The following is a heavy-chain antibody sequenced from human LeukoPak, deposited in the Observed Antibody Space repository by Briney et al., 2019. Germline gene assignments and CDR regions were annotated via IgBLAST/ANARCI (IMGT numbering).Heavy chain of an antibody. J-gene: IGHJ5*02. CDR1: GGSFSGYY. CDR2: FYHSGRT. V-gene: IGHV4-34*01. CDR3: ARGHLDYGGNPRRGNWFDP. Sequence: AETLSLTCAVYGGSFSGYYWSWIRQPPGKGLEWIGEFYHSGRTNYTPSLKSRVTITVDTSKNQFSLKLTSVTAADTAVYYCARGHLDYGGNPRRGNWFDPWGQGTLVTVSS. D-gene: IGHD4-23*01.